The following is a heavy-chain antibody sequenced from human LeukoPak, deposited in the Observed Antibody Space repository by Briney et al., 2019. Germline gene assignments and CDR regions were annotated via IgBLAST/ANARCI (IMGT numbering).Heavy chain of an antibody. D-gene: IGHD3-22*01. CDR3: ARGYFDSRGYYSPDTHDC. CDR2: ISSSGTTI. CDR1: GFIFSNYE. Sequence: GGSLRLSCAASGFIFSNYEMNWVPQAPGKGLEWVSYISSSGTTIYYGDSVMGRFTIPRDNARNSLYLQMNSLRAEDTAVYHCARGYFDSRGYYSPDTHDCWGQGTLVTVSS. V-gene: IGHV3-48*03. J-gene: IGHJ4*02.